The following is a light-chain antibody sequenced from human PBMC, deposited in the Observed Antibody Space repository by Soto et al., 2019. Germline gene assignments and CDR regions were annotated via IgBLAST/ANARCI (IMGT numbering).Light chain of an antibody. J-gene: IGLJ3*02. V-gene: IGLV1-40*01. Sequence: QSVLTQPPSVSGAPGQRVTISCTGSSSNIGAGYEIHWYQQLPGTAPKLLIHGNSNRPSGVPDRFSGSKSGTSASLAITGLQAEDEADYYCQSYDTRLRTSGGFGGGTQLTVL. CDR2: GNS. CDR1: SSNIGAGYE. CDR3: QSYDTRLRTSGG.